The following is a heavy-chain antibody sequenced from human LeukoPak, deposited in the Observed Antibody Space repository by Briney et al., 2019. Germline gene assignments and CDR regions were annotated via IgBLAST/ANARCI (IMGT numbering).Heavy chain of an antibody. Sequence: GGSLRLSCAASGFTFSSYGMHWVRQAPGKGLEWVAVISYDGSNKYYADSVKGRFTISRDNSKNTLYLQMNSLRAEDTAIYYCAKFRADSSGWPFDYWGQGTLVTVSS. D-gene: IGHD6-19*01. J-gene: IGHJ4*02. V-gene: IGHV3-30*18. CDR3: AKFRADSSGWPFDY. CDR2: ISYDGSNK. CDR1: GFTFSSYG.